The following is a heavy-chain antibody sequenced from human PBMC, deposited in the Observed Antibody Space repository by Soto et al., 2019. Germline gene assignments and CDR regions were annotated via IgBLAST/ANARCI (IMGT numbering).Heavy chain of an antibody. CDR1: GFTFSSYA. CDR3: AKVSCIGGSCYYYYYGMDV. J-gene: IGHJ6*02. Sequence: GGSLRLSCAASGFTFSSYAMSWVRQAPGKGLEWVSAISGSGGSTYYADSVKGRFTISRDNSKNTLYLQMNSLRAEDTAVYYGAKVSCIGGSCYYYYYGMDVWGQGTTVTVSS. D-gene: IGHD2-15*01. V-gene: IGHV3-23*01. CDR2: ISGSGGST.